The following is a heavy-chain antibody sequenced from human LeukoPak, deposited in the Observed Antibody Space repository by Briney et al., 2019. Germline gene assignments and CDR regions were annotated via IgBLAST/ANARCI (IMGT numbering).Heavy chain of an antibody. Sequence: ASVKVSCKASGYTFTGYYMHWVRQAPGQGLEWMGWINPNSGGTNYAQKLQGRVTMTRDTSISTAYMELSRLRSDDTAVYYWARDEMCSSTSCYVYYYYYYGMDVWGQGTTVTVSS. D-gene: IGHD2-2*01. J-gene: IGHJ6*02. CDR2: INPNSGGT. CDR1: GYTFTGYY. CDR3: ARDEMCSSTSCYVYYYYYYGMDV. V-gene: IGHV1-2*02.